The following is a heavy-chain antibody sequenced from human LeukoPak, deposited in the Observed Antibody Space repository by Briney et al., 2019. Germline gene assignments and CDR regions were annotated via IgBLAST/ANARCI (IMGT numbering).Heavy chain of an antibody. CDR2: INHSGST. CDR3: ARDRDRSEGIGY. Sequence: SETLSLTCAVYGGSFSGYYWSWIRQPPGKGLEWIGEINHSGSTNYNPSLKSRVTISVDTSKNQFSLKLSSVTAADTAVYYCARDRDRSEGIGYWGQGTLVTVSS. D-gene: IGHD3-22*01. CDR1: GGSFSGYY. V-gene: IGHV4-34*01. J-gene: IGHJ4*02.